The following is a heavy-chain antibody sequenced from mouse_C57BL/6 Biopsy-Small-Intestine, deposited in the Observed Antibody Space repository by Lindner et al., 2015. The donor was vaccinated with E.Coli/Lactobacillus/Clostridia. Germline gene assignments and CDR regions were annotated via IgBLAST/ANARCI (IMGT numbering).Heavy chain of an antibody. CDR1: DFNIKDDY. J-gene: IGHJ4*01. V-gene: IGHV14-4*01. CDR2: IDPENGDT. CDR3: TTGIRRNYFSLDF. Sequence: VQLQESGAEPVRPGASVKLSCTASDFNIKDDYMHWVKQRPEQGLKWIGWIDPENGDTKYASKFQGKATLTADTSSNTAFLQLNSLTSEDTAVYYCTTGIRRNYFSLDFWGQGTSVTVSS. D-gene: IGHD2-12*01.